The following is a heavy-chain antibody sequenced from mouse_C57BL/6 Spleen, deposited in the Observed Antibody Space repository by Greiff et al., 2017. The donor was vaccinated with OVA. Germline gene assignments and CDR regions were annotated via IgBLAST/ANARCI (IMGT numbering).Heavy chain of an antibody. CDR1: GFTFSDYG. Sequence: EVKVVESGGGLVKPGGSLKLSCAASGFTFSDYGMHWVRQAPEKGLEWVAYISSGSSTIYYADTVKGRFTISRDNAKNTLFLQMTSLRSEDTAMYYCAELGRGYWGQGTLVTVSA. CDR3: AELGRGY. V-gene: IGHV5-17*01. J-gene: IGHJ3*01. D-gene: IGHD4-1*01. CDR2: ISSGSSTI.